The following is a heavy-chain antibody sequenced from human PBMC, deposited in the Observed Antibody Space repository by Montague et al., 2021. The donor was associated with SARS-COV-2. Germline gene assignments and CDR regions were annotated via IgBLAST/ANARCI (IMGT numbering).Heavy chain of an antibody. CDR3: ATSLSGGYDDILTGYYSGYYYGMDV. J-gene: IGHJ6*02. CDR2: IYYSGST. Sequence: SETLSLTCTVSGGSVSSGSYYWSWIRQPPGKGLEWIGYIYYSGSTNYNPSLKSRVTISVDTSKNQFSLKLSSVTAADTAVYYYATSLSGGYDDILTGYYSGYYYGMDVWGQGTTVTVSS. V-gene: IGHV4-61*01. CDR1: GGSVSSGSYY. D-gene: IGHD3-9*01.